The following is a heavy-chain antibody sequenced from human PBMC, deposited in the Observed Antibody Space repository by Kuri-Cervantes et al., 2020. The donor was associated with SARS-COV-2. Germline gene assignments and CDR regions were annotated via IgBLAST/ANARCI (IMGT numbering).Heavy chain of an antibody. CDR2: IYNGGST. D-gene: IGHD3-22*01. J-gene: IGHJ4*02. CDR3: ASIVTGDSSGDD. V-gene: IGHV3-53*01. CDR1: GFTVSSNY. Sequence: GESLKISCAASGFTVSSNYMSWVRQAPGKGLEWVSVIYNGGSTYYADSVKGRFTISRDNSKNTLYLQMNRLRAGDTAVYYCASIVTGDSSGDDWGQGTLVTVSS.